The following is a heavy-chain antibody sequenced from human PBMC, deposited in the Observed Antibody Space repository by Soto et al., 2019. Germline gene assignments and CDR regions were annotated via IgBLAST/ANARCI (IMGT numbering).Heavy chain of an antibody. CDR2: IRNKPNSYTT. D-gene: IGHD3-10*01. CDR3: ARERGSFAY. J-gene: IGHJ4*02. CDR1: GFTFSDHY. V-gene: IGHV3-72*01. Sequence: EVQLVESGGGLVQPGGSLRLSCAASGFTFSDHYMDWVRQAPGKGLEWVGRIRNKPNSYTTEYAASVKDRFTVSRDDSKNSVYLQMNSLKTEDTAVYYCARERGSFAYWGQGTLVTVSS.